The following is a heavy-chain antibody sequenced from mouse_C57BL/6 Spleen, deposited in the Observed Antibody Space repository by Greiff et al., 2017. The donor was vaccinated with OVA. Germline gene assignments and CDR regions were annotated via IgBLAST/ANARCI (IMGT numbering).Heavy chain of an antibody. CDR2: ISGGGGNT. Sequence: DVMLVESGGGLVKPGGSLKLSCAASGFTFSSYTMSWVRQTPEKRLEWVATISGGGGNTYYPDSVKGRFTISRDNAKNTLYLQMSSLRSEDTALYYCARHDYYYAMDYWGQGTSVTVSS. CDR1: GFTFSSYT. CDR3: ARHDYYYAMDY. V-gene: IGHV5-9*01. D-gene: IGHD2-13*01. J-gene: IGHJ4*01.